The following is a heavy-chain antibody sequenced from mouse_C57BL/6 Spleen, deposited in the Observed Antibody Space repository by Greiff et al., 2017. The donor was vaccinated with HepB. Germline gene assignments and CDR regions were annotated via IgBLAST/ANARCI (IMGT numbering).Heavy chain of an antibody. CDR3: ARSHYYGSSPYWYFDV. V-gene: IGHV5-17*01. D-gene: IGHD1-1*01. Sequence: DVMLVESGGGLVKPGGSLKLSCAASGFTFSDYGMHWVRQAPEKGLEWVAYISSGSSTIYYADTVKGRFTISRDNAKNTLFLQMTSLRSEDTAMYYCARSHYYGSSPYWYFDVWGTGTTVTVSS. CDR2: ISSGSSTI. CDR1: GFTFSDYG. J-gene: IGHJ1*03.